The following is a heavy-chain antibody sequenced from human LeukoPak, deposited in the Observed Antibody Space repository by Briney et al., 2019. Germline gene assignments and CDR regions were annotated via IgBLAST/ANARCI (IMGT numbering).Heavy chain of an antibody. CDR1: GGTFSSYA. D-gene: IGHD2-2*01. CDR3: ARVQDCSSTSCV. V-gene: IGHV1-69*06. CDR2: IIPIFGTA. Sequence: GASVKVSCKASGGTFSSYAISWVRQAPGQGLEWMGGIIPIFGTANYAQKFQGRVTITADKSTSTAYMELSSLRSEDTAVYYCARVQDCSSTSCVWGQGTLATVSS. J-gene: IGHJ4*02.